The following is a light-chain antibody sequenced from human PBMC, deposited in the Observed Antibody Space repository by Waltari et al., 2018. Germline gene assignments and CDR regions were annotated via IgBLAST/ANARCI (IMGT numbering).Light chain of an antibody. CDR3: LQDYNYPWT. V-gene: IGKV1-6*01. CDR1: QGIRYD. J-gene: IGKJ1*01. CDR2: AAS. Sequence: AIQMTQSPSSLSASVGDRVTITCRASQGIRYDLGWYQQKPGKVPKLLIYAASSLQSGVPSRFSGSGSGADFTLTISSLQPEDFATYFCLQDYNYPWTFGQGTKVEIK.